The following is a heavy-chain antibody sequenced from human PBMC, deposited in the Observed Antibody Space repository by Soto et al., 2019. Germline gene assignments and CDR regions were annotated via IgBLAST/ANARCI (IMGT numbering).Heavy chain of an antibody. D-gene: IGHD3-10*01. J-gene: IGHJ5*02. V-gene: IGHV1-18*01. CDR2: ISAYNGNT. CDR1: GYTFTSYG. Sequence: QVQLVQSGAEVKKPGASVKVSCKASGYTFTSYGISWVRQAPGQGLEWMGWISAYNGNTNYAQKLQGRVTMTTDTPTRTAYMELRSLRSDDTAVYYCARGARITMVRGGAWFDPWGQGTLVTVSS. CDR3: ARGARITMVRGGAWFDP.